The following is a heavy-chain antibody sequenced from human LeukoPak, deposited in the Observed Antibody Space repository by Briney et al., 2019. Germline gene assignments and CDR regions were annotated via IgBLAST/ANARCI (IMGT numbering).Heavy chain of an antibody. J-gene: IGHJ4*02. V-gene: IGHV1-2*06. D-gene: IGHD3-16*01. Sequence: VASVKVSSKASGYSFTGHYMHWVRQAPGQGLEWMGRINPNSGGTNYAQKFQGRVTMTRDTSISTAYMELSRLRSDDTAVYYCARPGGSGNYFDYWGQGTLVTVSS. CDR2: INPNSGGT. CDR3: ARPGGSGNYFDY. CDR1: GYSFTGHY.